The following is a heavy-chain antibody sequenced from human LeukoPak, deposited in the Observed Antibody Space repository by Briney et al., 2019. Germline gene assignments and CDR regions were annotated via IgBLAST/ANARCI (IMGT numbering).Heavy chain of an antibody. Sequence: ASVKVSCKASGYTFTGYYMHWVRQAPGQGLEWMGWINPNSGGTNYAQKFQGRVTMTRDTSTSTAYMELSRLRSDDTAVYYCARVKYYYDSPSAFDIWGQGTMVTVSS. J-gene: IGHJ3*02. D-gene: IGHD3-22*01. V-gene: IGHV1-2*02. CDR2: INPNSGGT. CDR3: ARVKYYYDSPSAFDI. CDR1: GYTFTGYY.